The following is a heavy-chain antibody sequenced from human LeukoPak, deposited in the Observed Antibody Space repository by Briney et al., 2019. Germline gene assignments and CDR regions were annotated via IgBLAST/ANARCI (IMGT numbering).Heavy chain of an antibody. V-gene: IGHV3-23*01. D-gene: IGHD3-10*01. CDR3: AKEDYYGSGSYYNLGEFDY. Sequence: PGGSLRLSCAASGFTFSSYAMSWVRQAPGKGLEWVSAISGSGGSTYYADSVKGRFTISRDNSKNTLYLQMNSLRAEDTAVYYCAKEDYYGSGSYYNLGEFDYWGQGTLVTVSS. J-gene: IGHJ4*02. CDR2: ISGSGGST. CDR1: GFTFSSYA.